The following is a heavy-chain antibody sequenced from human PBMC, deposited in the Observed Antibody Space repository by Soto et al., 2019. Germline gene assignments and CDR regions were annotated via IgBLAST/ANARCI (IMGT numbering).Heavy chain of an antibody. D-gene: IGHD3-10*01. V-gene: IGHV3-23*01. Sequence: EVQLLESGGGLVQPGGSLRLSCAASGFTFSSYAMIWVRQAPGKGLEWVSALSGSGGSTYYADSVKGRFTISRDNSKNRLHRQMKRVRAEDTGVYYCARWWVWFGSNWYDPWGQGTLVTVSS. CDR1: GFTFSSYA. CDR2: LSGSGGST. J-gene: IGHJ5*02. CDR3: ARWWVWFGSNWYDP.